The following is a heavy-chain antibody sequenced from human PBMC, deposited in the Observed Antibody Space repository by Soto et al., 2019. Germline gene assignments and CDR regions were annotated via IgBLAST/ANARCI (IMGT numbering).Heavy chain of an antibody. D-gene: IGHD3-10*01. Sequence: GGSLRLSCAASGFTFSSYWMSWVHQAPGKGLEWVANIKQDGSEKYYVDSVKGRFTISRDNAKNSLYLQMNSLRAEDTAVYYCATYGSGSYYIGAFDIWGQGTMVTVSS. CDR1: GFTFSSYW. CDR2: IKQDGSEK. J-gene: IGHJ3*02. V-gene: IGHV3-7*01. CDR3: ATYGSGSYYIGAFDI.